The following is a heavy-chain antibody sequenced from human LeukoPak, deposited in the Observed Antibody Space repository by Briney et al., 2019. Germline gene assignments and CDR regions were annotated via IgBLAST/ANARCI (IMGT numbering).Heavy chain of an antibody. CDR1: GGSISSYY. Sequence: KPSETLSLTCTVSGGSISSYYWSWIRQPPGKGLEWIGYIYYSGSTNYNHSLKSRVSISVDTSKNQFSLKLSSVTAADTAVYYCARGFIAAGGWIDPWGQGTLVTVSS. CDR2: IYYSGST. V-gene: IGHV4-59*01. J-gene: IGHJ5*02. CDR3: ARGFIAAGGWIDP. D-gene: IGHD6-13*01.